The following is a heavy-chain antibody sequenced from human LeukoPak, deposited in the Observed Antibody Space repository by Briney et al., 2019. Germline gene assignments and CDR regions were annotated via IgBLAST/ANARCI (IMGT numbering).Heavy chain of an antibody. J-gene: IGHJ6*02. Sequence: PGGSLRLSCAASGYTFSSYSMNWVRQAPGKGLEWVSSISSSSSYIYYAGSVKGRFTISRDNAKNSLYLQMNSLRAEDTAVYYCARDNPLSHGMDVWGQGTTVTVSS. CDR2: ISSSSSYI. D-gene: IGHD1-14*01. CDR1: GYTFSSYS. V-gene: IGHV3-21*01. CDR3: ARDNPLSHGMDV.